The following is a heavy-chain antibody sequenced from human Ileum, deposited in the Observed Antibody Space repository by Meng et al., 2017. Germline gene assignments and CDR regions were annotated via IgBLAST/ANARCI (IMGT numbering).Heavy chain of an antibody. J-gene: IGHJ5*02. CDR3: AASLDGNRFDP. CDR2: IFDTGPP. V-gene: IGHV4-30-4*01. CDR1: GGSISSGDYY. Sequence: VQLQESGPGLVKSSQTLSHTCTVSGGSISSGDYYWSWIRQPPGKGLEWIGYIFDTGPPSYSPPLRSRLSILMDTSKNQFSLRLTSVSAADTAVYYCAASLDGNRFDPWGQGTLVTVSS. D-gene: IGHD1-26*01.